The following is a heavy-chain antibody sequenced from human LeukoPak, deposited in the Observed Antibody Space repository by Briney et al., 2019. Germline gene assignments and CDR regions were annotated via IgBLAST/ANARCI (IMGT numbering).Heavy chain of an antibody. Sequence: ASVKVSSKAPGYTFTGYYMHWVRQAPGQGLEWMGWINPNSGGTNYAQKFQGRVTMTRDTSISTAYMELSRLRSDDTAVYYCASPDYDFWSGYGWGQGTLVTVSS. CDR1: GYTFTGYY. CDR2: INPNSGGT. J-gene: IGHJ4*02. V-gene: IGHV1-2*02. CDR3: ASPDYDFWSGYG. D-gene: IGHD3-3*01.